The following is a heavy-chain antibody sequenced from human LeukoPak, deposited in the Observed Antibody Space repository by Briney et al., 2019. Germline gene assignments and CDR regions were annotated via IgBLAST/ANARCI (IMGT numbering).Heavy chain of an antibody. V-gene: IGHV3-23*01. CDR1: GFTFSNYA. D-gene: IGHD5-18*01. J-gene: IGHJ4*02. CDR3: VKEEDTVLY. CDR2: ISGSGDST. Sequence: SGESLRLSCAASGFTFSNYAMSWVRQAPGKGLEWVSAISGSGDSTYYADSVKGRFTISRDNSKNSLYLQMNSLRAEDTAVYYCVKEEDTVLYWGQGTLVTVSS.